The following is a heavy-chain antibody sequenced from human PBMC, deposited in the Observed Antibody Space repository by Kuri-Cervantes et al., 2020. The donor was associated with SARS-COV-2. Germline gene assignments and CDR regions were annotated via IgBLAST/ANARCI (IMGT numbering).Heavy chain of an antibody. CDR3: ARDGEYQLLSAVTTGYFDY. CDR2: IYYSGST. CDR1: GGSISSSSYY. V-gene: IGHV4-39*07. J-gene: IGHJ4*02. Sequence: SETLSLTCTVSGGSISSSSYYWGWIRQPPGKGLEWIGSIYYSGSTNYNPSLKSRVTISVDTSKNQFSLKLSSVTAADTAVYYCARDGEYQLLSAVTTGYFDYWGQGTLVTVSS. D-gene: IGHD2-2*01.